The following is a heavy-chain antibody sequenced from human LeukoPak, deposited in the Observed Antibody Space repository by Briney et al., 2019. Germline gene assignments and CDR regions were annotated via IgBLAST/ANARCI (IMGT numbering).Heavy chain of an antibody. D-gene: IGHD3-10*01. V-gene: IGHV3-11*01. CDR3: ARDPYYYGSGTPNWFDP. Sequence: PGGSLRLSCSGSGFTFSDYFMNWIRQTPGKGLEWISYISSSGGNIKYADSVQGRFTISRDNAKNSLYLQMNSLRAEDTALYHCARDPYYYGSGTPNWFDPWGQGTLVTVSS. J-gene: IGHJ5*02. CDR2: ISSSGGNI. CDR1: GFTFSDYF.